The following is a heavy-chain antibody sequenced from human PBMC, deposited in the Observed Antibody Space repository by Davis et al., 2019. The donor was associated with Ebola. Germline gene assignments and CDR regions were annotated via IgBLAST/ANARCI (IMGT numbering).Heavy chain of an antibody. V-gene: IGHV3-23*01. CDR2: ISGSGGST. Sequence: GESLKISCAASGFTFSSYAMSWVRQAPGKGLEWVSAISGSGGSTYYADSVKGRFTISRDNSKNTLYLQMNSLRAEDTAVYYCAKEGNYYAAADYWGQGTLVTVSS. D-gene: IGHD3-10*01. CDR3: AKEGNYYAAADY. CDR1: GFTFSSYA. J-gene: IGHJ4*02.